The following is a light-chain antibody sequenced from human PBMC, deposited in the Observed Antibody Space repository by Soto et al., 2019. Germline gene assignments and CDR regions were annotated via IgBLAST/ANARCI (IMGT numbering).Light chain of an antibody. Sequence: QSALTQPASVSGSPGQSITISCTGTSSDVGGYNYVSWYQPHPGKPPKLMIYEVSNRPSGVSNRFSGSKSGNTASLTISGLQAEDEADYYCSSYTSSSTLRVFGGGTKLTVL. J-gene: IGLJ3*02. CDR1: SSDVGGYNY. CDR2: EVS. CDR3: SSYTSSSTLRV. V-gene: IGLV2-14*01.